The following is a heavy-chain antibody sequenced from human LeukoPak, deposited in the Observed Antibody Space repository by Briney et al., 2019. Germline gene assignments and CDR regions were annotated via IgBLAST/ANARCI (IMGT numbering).Heavy chain of an antibody. CDR2: INSNSGGT. CDR3: ARSPHILTGENFDY. J-gene: IGHJ4*02. V-gene: IGHV1-2*02. D-gene: IGHD3-9*01. CDR1: GYTFTGYY. Sequence: ASVKVSCKASGYTFTGYYMHWVRQAPGQGLEWMGWINSNSGGTNYAQKFQGRVTMTRDTSISTAYMELSRLRSDDTTVYYCARSPHILTGENFDYWGQGTLVTVSS.